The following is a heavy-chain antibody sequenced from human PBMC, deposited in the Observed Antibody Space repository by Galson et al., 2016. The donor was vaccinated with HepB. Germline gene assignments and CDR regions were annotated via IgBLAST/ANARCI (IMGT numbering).Heavy chain of an antibody. D-gene: IGHD2-2*02. CDR3: ARQPIPGSIWNCSDP. V-gene: IGHV4-59*01. CDR2: IDHSGST. CDR1: GGYINSYF. J-gene: IGHJ5*02. Sequence: SETLSLTCTVTGGYINSYFWSWIRQSPGKGLEWIGYIDHSGSTKYNPSLDSRGPLSVDTAKNQFSLKLTSVPAADTAVYYSARQPIPGSIWNCSDPWGQGTLVTVSS.